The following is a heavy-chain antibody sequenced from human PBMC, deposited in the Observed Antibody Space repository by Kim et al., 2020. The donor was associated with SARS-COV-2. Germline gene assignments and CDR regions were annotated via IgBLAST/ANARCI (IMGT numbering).Heavy chain of an antibody. D-gene: IGHD2-2*01. CDR3: TKGGPGSPIDY. CDR1: GFTISNYG. J-gene: IGHJ4*02. V-gene: IGHV3-23*01. CDR2: IRSGGRT. Sequence: GGSLRLSCATSGFTISNYGMTWVRQAPGKGLEWVSAIRSGGRTGYADSVKGRFTISSDDATHTLQLQLNSRTTEDTAIYYCTKGGPGSPIDYWGQGILVTVSP.